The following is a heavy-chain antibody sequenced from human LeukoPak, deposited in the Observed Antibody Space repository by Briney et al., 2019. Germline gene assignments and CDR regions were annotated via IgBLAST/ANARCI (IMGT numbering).Heavy chain of an antibody. CDR3: ARQTWGGSYHPYYFDY. D-gene: IGHD1-26*01. Sequence: ASVKVSCKASGYTFTGYYMHWVRQAPGQGLEWMGWINPNTGGINYAQKFQGRVSMTRDTSISTAYMELNSLRSDDTAVYYCARQTWGGSYHPYYFDYWGQGTLVPVSS. V-gene: IGHV1-2*02. J-gene: IGHJ4*02. CDR2: INPNTGGI. CDR1: GYTFTGYY.